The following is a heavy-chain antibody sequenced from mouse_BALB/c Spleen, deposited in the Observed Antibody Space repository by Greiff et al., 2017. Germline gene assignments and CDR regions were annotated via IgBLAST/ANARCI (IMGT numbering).Heavy chain of an antibody. CDR1: GFNIKDYY. CDR2: IDPENGDT. V-gene: IGHV14-4*02. D-gene: IGHD1-1*01. Sequence: VQLQQSGAELVRSGASVKLSCTASGFNIKDYYMHWVKQRPEQGLEWIGWIDPENGDTEYAPKFQGKATMTADTSSNTAYLQLSSLTSEDTAVYYCKLFYYYGSSLDYWGQGTTLTVSS. CDR3: KLFYYYGSSLDY. J-gene: IGHJ2*01.